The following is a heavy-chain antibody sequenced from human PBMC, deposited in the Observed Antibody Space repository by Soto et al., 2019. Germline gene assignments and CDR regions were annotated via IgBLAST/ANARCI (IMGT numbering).Heavy chain of an antibody. J-gene: IGHJ4*01. CDR1: GYTFSGYF. D-gene: IGHD6-13*01. Sequence: QVQLVQSGADVKKPGASVKVSCKTSGYTFSGYFMHWLRQAPGQGLEWMGWMNPNSGCTDYAQNFQGRVSMTWDTSISTAYMELSSLRSDDTAIYYCARGYYSSSWRVFVYWGHGTLVTV. CDR3: ARGYYSSSWRVFVY. CDR2: MNPNSGCT. V-gene: IGHV1-2*02.